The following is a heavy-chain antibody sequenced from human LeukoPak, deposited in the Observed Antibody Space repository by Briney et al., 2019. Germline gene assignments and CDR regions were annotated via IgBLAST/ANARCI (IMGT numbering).Heavy chain of an antibody. J-gene: IGHJ4*02. Sequence: SVKVSCKASGGTFSSYAISWVRQAPGQGLEWMGRIIPILGIGNYAQKFQGRVTITADKSTSTAYMELSSVRSEETGVYYCARSTDSLANYFDYWGQGTLVTVSP. CDR1: GGTFSSYA. CDR2: IIPILGIG. D-gene: IGHD3-22*01. V-gene: IGHV1-69*04. CDR3: ARSTDSLANYFDY.